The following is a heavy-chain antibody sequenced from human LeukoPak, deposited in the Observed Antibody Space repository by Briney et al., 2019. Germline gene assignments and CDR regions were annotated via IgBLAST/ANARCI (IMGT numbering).Heavy chain of an antibody. V-gene: IGHV3-49*04. D-gene: IGHD6-19*01. J-gene: IGHJ4*02. CDR2: IRSKAYGGTT. CDR1: GFTFGDYA. CDR3: ARAISYSSGWYEDY. Sequence: GGSLRLSCTASGFTFGDYAMSWVRQAPGKGLEWVGFIRSKAYGGTTEYAASVKGRFTISRDDSKSIAYLQMNSVKTEDTAVYYCARAISYSSGWYEDYWGQGTLVTVSS.